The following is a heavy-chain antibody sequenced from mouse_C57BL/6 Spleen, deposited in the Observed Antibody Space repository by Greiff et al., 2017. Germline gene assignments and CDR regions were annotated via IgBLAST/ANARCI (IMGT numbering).Heavy chain of an antibody. D-gene: IGHD4-1*01. V-gene: IGHV3-6*01. CDR3: ARDKTGPYAMDY. CDR2: ISYDGSN. Sequence: EVQLVESGPGLVKPSQSLSLTCSVTGYSITSGYYWNWIRQFPGNKLEWMGYISYDGSNNYNPSLKNRISITRDTSKNQFFLKLNSVTTEDTATYYCARDKTGPYAMDYWGQGTSVTVSS. CDR1: GYSITSGYY. J-gene: IGHJ4*01.